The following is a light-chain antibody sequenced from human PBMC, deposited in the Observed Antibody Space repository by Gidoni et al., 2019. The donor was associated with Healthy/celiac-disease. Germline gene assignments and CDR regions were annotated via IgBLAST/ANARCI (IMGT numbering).Light chain of an antibody. J-gene: IGKJ4*01. V-gene: IGKV1-39*01. CDR3: QQSYSTPIT. Sequence: IQMTQSPSSLSASVGDRVTITCRASQSISSYLNWYQQKPGKAPKLLIYAASSLKSGVPSRFSGSGSGKDFTITISSLQPEDFANYYCQQSYSTPITFGGGTKVEIK. CDR1: QSISSY. CDR2: AAS.